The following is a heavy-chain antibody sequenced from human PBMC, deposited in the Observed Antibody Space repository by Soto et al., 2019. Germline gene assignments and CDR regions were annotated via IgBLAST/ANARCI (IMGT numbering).Heavy chain of an antibody. J-gene: IGHJ4*02. V-gene: IGHV4-39*01. CDR3: ARRGYYYDSSGYPYYFDY. Sequence: ETLSLTCTVSDGSISSSSYYWGWIRQPPGKGLEWIGSIYYSGSTYYNPSLKSRVTISVDTSKNQFSLKLSSVTAADTAVYYCARRGYYYDSSGYPYYFDYWGQGTLVTVSS. CDR2: IYYSGST. CDR1: DGSISSSSYY. D-gene: IGHD3-22*01.